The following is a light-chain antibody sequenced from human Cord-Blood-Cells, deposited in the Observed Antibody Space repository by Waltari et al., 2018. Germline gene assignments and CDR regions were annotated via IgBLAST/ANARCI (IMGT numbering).Light chain of an antibody. CDR1: SSDVGGYNY. J-gene: IGLJ1*01. CDR3: SSYTSSSTLV. CDR2: EVI. V-gene: IGLV2-14*01. Sequence: QSALTQPASVSGSPGQSITISCTGTSSDVGGYNYVPWYQQHPGKAPKLMIYEVITRPSGVSNRFSGSKSGNTASLTISGLQAEDEADYYCSSYTSSSTLVFGTGTKVTVL.